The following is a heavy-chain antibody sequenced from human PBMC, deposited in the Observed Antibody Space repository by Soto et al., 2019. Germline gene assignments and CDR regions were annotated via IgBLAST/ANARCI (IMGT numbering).Heavy chain of an antibody. CDR1: GFPLSKAGLG. D-gene: IGHD6-13*01. J-gene: IGHJ5*02. Sequence: QVTVKESCPVLVKPTENLTLTCTVSGFPLSKAGLGVSWIRQPPGKALEWLAHIFSNDEKSYSTSLKSRLTISKDTSKSQVVLTMTNMDAVDTATYYCASTYSSSWYWFDPWGQGTLVTVSS. CDR2: IFSNDEK. CDR3: ASTYSSSWYWFDP. V-gene: IGHV2-26*04.